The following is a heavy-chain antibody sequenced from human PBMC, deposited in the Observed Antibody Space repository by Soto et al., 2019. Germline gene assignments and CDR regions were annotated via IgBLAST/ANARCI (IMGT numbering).Heavy chain of an antibody. CDR3: ARDGEDSGYDKAFDI. CDR1: GFTFSSYW. D-gene: IGHD5-12*01. Sequence: GGSLRLSCAASGFTFSSYWMHWVRQAPGKGLVWVSRINSDGSSTSYADSVKGRFTISRDNAKNTLYLQMNSLRAEDTAVYYCARDGEDSGYDKAFDIWGKGTMVTGSS. V-gene: IGHV3-74*01. CDR2: INSDGSST. J-gene: IGHJ3*02.